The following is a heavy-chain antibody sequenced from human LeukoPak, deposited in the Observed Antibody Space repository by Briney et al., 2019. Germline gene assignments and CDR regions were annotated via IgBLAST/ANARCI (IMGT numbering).Heavy chain of an antibody. D-gene: IGHD4-11*01. J-gene: IGHJ4*02. V-gene: IGHV1-2*02. CDR2: IDANNGDT. CDR3: ARDPSSVTLYFFDY. CDR1: GYTFRGNY. Sequence: GASVKVSCKASGYTFRGNYIHWLRPAPGQGLEWMGWIDANNGDTKSAQKFQGRVTMSRDTTISTAYMGLSSLSPDDAAVYYCARDPSSVTLYFFDYWGQGTLVTVSS.